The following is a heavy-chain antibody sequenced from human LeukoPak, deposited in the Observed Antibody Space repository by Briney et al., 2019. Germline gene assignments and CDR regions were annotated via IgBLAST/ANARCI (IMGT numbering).Heavy chain of an antibody. Sequence: GGSLRLSCAASGFTFSSYGMHWVRQAPGKGLEWVAVISYDGSNKYYADSVKGRFTISRDNSKNTLYLQMNSLRAEDTAVYYCAKGSYIVATIGYFDYWGQGTLVTVSS. CDR3: AKGSYIVATIGYFDY. D-gene: IGHD5-12*01. CDR2: ISYDGSNK. V-gene: IGHV3-30*18. CDR1: GFTFSSYG. J-gene: IGHJ4*02.